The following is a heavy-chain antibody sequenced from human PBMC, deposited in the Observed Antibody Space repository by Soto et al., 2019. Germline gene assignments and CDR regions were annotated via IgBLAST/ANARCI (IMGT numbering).Heavy chain of an antibody. D-gene: IGHD3-22*01. Sequence: PGESLKISCEASGFSFDIYWIGWVRQLPGKGPEWMGIIYPGDSDARYSPSFQGQVTFSADKSISTAYLHWSSLKASDTATYYCARLAVGYDSSGYYVAHWGQGTLVTVSS. CDR1: GFSFDIYW. V-gene: IGHV5-51*01. CDR2: IYPGDSDA. J-gene: IGHJ4*02. CDR3: ARLAVGYDSSGYYVAH.